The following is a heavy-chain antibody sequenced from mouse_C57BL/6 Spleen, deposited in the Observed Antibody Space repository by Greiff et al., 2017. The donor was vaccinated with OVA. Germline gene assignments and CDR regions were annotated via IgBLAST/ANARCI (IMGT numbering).Heavy chain of an antibody. CDR3: ARPLMGYDGGYAMDY. V-gene: IGHV1-22*01. J-gene: IGHJ4*01. Sequence: EVQLQESGPELVKPGASVKMSCKASGYTFTDYNMHWVKQSHGKSLEWIGYINPNNGGTSYNQKFKGKATLTVNKSSSTAYMELRSLTSEDSAVYYCARPLMGYDGGYAMDYWGQGTSVTVSS. CDR1: GYTFTDYN. D-gene: IGHD2-2*01. CDR2: INPNNGGT.